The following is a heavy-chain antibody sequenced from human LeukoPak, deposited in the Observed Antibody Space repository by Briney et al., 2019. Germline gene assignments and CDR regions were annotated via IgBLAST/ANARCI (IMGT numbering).Heavy chain of an antibody. V-gene: IGHV3-33*01. D-gene: IGHD3-10*01. J-gene: IGHJ4*02. Sequence: PGRSLSLSCAASGFAFNSYDMHWVRQAPGQGLEWVAFIRRDGSDIFYSNSVRGRFTISRDNSKNTVSLQMNNPRAEDTAVYYCARKIFGSGSYPDFWGQGTLVTVSS. CDR2: IRRDGSDI. CDR1: GFAFNSYD. CDR3: ARKIFGSGSYPDF.